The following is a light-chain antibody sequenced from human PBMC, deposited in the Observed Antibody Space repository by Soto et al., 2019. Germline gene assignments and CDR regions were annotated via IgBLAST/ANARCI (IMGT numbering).Light chain of an antibody. CDR1: GSDVGGYDY. CDR3: SSYAGTTHLV. J-gene: IGLJ3*02. Sequence: QSVLTQPPSASGSPGQSVTISCTGTGSDVGGYDYVSWYQLHPGRAPKLIIYEVIRRHSGVPDRFSGSRSGNTASLTVSGIQADDEADYFCSSYAGTTHLVFGGGTKVTVL. V-gene: IGLV2-8*01. CDR2: EVI.